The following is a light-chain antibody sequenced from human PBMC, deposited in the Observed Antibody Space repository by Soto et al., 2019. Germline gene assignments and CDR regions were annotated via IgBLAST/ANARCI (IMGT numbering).Light chain of an antibody. V-gene: IGLV6-57*02. CDR2: ADD. CDR1: SGSIASNY. CDR3: QSYDSSNVV. Sequence: NFMLTQPHSVSESPGKTVTISCTGSSGSIASNYVQWYQQRPGSAPTTVIYADDQRPSGVPDRFSGSIDSSSNSASLTISGPRTEDEADYYCQSYDSSNVVFGGGTKLTVL. J-gene: IGLJ2*01.